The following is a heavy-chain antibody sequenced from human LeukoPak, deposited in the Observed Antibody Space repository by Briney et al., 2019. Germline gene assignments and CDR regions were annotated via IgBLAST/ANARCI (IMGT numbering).Heavy chain of an antibody. D-gene: IGHD2-2*01. CDR1: GFTFSNYG. CDR2: VSGSGGST. V-gene: IGHV3-23*01. CDR3: AKSPYSDPSFYSDY. J-gene: IGHJ4*02. Sequence: GGSLRLSCAASGFTFSNYGMSWVRQAPGKGLEWVSAVSGSGGSTYYADSVKGRFTISRDNSKNTLYLQMNSLRAEDTAVYYCAKSPYSDPSFYSDYWGQGTLVTVSS.